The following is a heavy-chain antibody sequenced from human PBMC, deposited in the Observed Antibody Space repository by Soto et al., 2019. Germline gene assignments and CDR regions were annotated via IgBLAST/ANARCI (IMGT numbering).Heavy chain of an antibody. Sequence: EVQLVESGGGLVQRGGSVRLSCAASGCTLSGYWMHWVRQVPGKGLVWVPRVNSDGSMTAYADSGKGRFTISRDNANNTLYLQMNSLKADDTAVYYSAIGKDQRNTQTYSYFDAWGQGTQVDVSS. CDR3: AIGKDQRNTQTYSYFDA. CDR2: VNSDGSMT. CDR1: GCTLSGYW. V-gene: IGHV3-74*01. J-gene: IGHJ4*02. D-gene: IGHD5-18*01.